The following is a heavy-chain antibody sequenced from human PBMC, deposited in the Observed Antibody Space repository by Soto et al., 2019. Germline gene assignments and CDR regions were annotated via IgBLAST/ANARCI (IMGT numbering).Heavy chain of an antibody. CDR3: TTTLSIAAAGMGGYYYYGMDV. J-gene: IGHJ6*02. CDR2: IKSKTDGGTT. CDR1: GFTFSSPG. Sequence: PGGSLRLSCAASGFTFSSPGMHWVRQAPGKGLEWVGRIKSKTDGGTTDYAAPVKGRFTISRDDSKNTLYLQMNSLKTEDTAVYYCTTTLSIAAAGMGGYYYYGMDVWGQGTTVTVSS. D-gene: IGHD6-13*01. V-gene: IGHV3-15*01.